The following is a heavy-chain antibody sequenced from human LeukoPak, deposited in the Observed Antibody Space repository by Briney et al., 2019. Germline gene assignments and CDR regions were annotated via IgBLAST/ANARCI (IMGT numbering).Heavy chain of an antibody. Sequence: PSQTLSLTCTVSGGSISSGDYYWSWIRQPPGKGLEWIGYIYYSGSTYHNPSLKGRVTISVDTSKNQFSLKLSSVTAADTAVYYCARDHSGYCLFDYWGQGTLVTVSS. CDR1: GGSISSGDYY. D-gene: IGHD3-22*01. V-gene: IGHV4-30-4*08. CDR2: IYYSGST. J-gene: IGHJ4*02. CDR3: ARDHSGYCLFDY.